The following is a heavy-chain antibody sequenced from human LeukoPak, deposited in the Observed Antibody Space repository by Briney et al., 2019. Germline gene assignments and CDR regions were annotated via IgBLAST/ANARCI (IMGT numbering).Heavy chain of an antibody. CDR1: GYSVTTYG. CDR2: TSFYNGNT. D-gene: IGHD4/OR15-4a*01. CDR3: ARGVSARWVDY. J-gene: IGHJ4*02. Sequence: ASVKVSCKASGYSVTTYGIAWARQASGRGLEWMGWTSFYNGNTKYAQKYLGRVTMTTDTSTSTAYMELRSLRSDDTAVYYCARGVSARWVDYWGQGTLVTVSS. V-gene: IGHV1-18*01.